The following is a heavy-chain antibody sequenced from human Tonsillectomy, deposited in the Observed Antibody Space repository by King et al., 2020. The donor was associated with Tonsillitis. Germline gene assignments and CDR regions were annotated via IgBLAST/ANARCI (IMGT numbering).Heavy chain of an antibody. CDR1: GFTFSSYV. Sequence: VQLVESGGGLVQPGGSLRLSCAASGFTFSSYVMIWVRQAPGKGLEWVSGISGSGGSTYYADSVKCRFTISRDNYKDTLYLQMNSLRADDTAVYYCAKEAYSYGRPFHYWGQGTLVTVSS. J-gene: IGHJ4*02. CDR3: AKEAYSYGRPFHY. CDR2: ISGSGGST. V-gene: IGHV3-23*04. D-gene: IGHD5-18*01.